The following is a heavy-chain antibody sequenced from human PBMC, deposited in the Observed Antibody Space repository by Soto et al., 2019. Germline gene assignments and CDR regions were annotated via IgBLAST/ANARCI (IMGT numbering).Heavy chain of an antibody. J-gene: IGHJ2*01. CDR1: GFTASNFW. Sequence: VESGGGVFQSGGSLRLSCAASGFTASNFWMHWVRQAPGEGLVWVARINGDGSSRTYADSMKGRLTISRDNAKNMVFLDMNSLRGEDTAVYYCARDFDWNLDAWGRVNLVTVSS. CDR2: INGDGSSR. D-gene: IGHD3-9*01. V-gene: IGHV3-74*03. CDR3: ARDFDWNLDA.